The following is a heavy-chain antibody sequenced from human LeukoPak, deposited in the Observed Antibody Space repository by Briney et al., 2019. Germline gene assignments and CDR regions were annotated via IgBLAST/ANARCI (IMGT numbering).Heavy chain of an antibody. V-gene: IGHV1-8*01. D-gene: IGHD3-3*01. CDR3: AIIQHYDFWSGYFDY. Sequence: ASVNVSCKASGYTFTSYDINWVRQATGQGLEWMGWMNPNSGNTGYAQKFQGRVTMTRNTSISTAYMELSSLRPEDTAVYYCAIIQHYDFWSGYFDYWGQGTLVTVSS. CDR2: MNPNSGNT. J-gene: IGHJ4*02. CDR1: GYTFTSYD.